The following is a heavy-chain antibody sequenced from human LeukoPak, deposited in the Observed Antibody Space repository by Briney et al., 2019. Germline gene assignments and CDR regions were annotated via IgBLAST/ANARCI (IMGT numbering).Heavy chain of an antibody. D-gene: IGHD6-6*01. CDR3: ATEGSATARPFVSNDY. Sequence: PSETLSLTCTVSGGTISTYYWSWIRQPAGKGLEWIGRIHTSGNSDYNPSLKSRVTMSVDTSKNQFSLKVRSVTAADTAVYNCATEGSATARPFVSNDYWGQGTLVTVSS. V-gene: IGHV4-4*07. J-gene: IGHJ4*02. CDR1: GGTISTYY. CDR2: IHTSGNS.